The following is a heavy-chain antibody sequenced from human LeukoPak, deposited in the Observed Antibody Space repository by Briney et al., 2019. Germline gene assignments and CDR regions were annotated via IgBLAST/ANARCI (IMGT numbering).Heavy chain of an antibody. D-gene: IGHD3-10*01. Sequence: ASVKVSCKASGYTFTSYGISWVRQAPGQGLEWMGWISAYNGNTNYAQKLQGRVTMTTDTSTSTAYMELRSLRSDDTAVYYCARVDYGSGNGWFDPWGQGTLVTVSS. V-gene: IGHV1-18*01. CDR1: GYTFTSYG. CDR2: ISAYNGNT. J-gene: IGHJ5*02. CDR3: ARVDYGSGNGWFDP.